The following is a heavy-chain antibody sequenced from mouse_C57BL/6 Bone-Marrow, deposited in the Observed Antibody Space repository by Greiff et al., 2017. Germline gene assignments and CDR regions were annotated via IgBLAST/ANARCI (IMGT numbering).Heavy chain of an antibody. V-gene: IGHV3-8*01. CDR3: ARYLYGNYEAMDY. CDR1: GYSITSDY. CDR2: ISYSGST. J-gene: IGHJ4*01. D-gene: IGHD2-1*01. Sequence: EVKLVESGPGLAKPSQTLSLTCSVTGYSITSDYWNWIRKFPGNKLEYMGYISYSGSTYYNPSLKSRISITRDTSKNQYYLQLNSVTTEDTATYYCARYLYGNYEAMDYWGQGTSVTVSS.